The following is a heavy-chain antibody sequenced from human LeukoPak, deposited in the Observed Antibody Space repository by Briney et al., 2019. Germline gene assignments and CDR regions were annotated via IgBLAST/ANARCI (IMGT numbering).Heavy chain of an antibody. CDR3: AKRIQSAMATGY. D-gene: IGHD5-18*01. Sequence: PGGSLRLSCAASGFTFSSYGMHWVRQAPGKGLAWVAVILYDGSNKYYADSVKGRFTISRDNSKNTLYLQMNSLRVEDTAVYYCAKRIQSAMATGYWGQGTLVTVSS. V-gene: IGHV3-30*18. J-gene: IGHJ4*02. CDR1: GFTFSSYG. CDR2: ILYDGSNK.